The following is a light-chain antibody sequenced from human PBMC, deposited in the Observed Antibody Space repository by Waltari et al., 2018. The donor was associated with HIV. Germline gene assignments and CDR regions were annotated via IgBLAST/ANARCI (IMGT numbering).Light chain of an antibody. CDR1: PSVLYSSNNKNY. J-gene: IGKJ3*01. V-gene: IGKV4-1*01. CDR2: WAS. CDR3: QQYYSTPFT. Sequence: DIVMTQSPDSLAVSLGERATINCKSSPSVLYSSNNKNYLAWYQQKPGQPPKLLIYWASTRESGVPDRFSGSGSGTDFTLTISSLQAEDVAVYYCQQYYSTPFTFGPGTKVDIK.